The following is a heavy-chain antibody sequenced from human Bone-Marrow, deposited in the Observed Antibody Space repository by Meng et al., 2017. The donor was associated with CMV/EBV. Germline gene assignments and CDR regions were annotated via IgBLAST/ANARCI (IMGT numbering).Heavy chain of an antibody. CDR2: IYYIGST. J-gene: IGHJ6*02. Sequence: SETLSLTCSVSGGSVSTGSYYWSWIRQPPGKGLEWIGYIYYIGSTNYNPSLKSRVTISVDTSKNQFSLKLSSVTAADTAVYYCARDLTIFGVINYYYGMDVWGQGTTVTVSS. CDR1: GGSVSTGSYY. V-gene: IGHV4-61*01. CDR3: ARDLTIFGVINYYYGMDV. D-gene: IGHD3-3*01.